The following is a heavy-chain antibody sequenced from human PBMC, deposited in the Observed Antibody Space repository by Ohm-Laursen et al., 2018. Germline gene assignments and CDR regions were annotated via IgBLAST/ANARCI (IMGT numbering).Heavy chain of an antibody. V-gene: IGHV4-59*11. CDR1: GAPISTHY. Sequence: GTLSLTCTVSGAPISTHYWSWIRQPPGKGLEWIGYIYYRGTTNYNPSLKSRVTISVDTSKNQFSLKLSSVTAADTALYYCARIGSDSGGYWYFGMDVWGQGTTVTVSS. D-gene: IGHD3-22*01. CDR2: IYYRGTT. J-gene: IGHJ6*02. CDR3: ARIGSDSGGYWYFGMDV.